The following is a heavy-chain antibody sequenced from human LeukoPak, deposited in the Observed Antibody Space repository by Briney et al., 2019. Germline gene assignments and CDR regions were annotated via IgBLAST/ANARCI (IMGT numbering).Heavy chain of an antibody. D-gene: IGHD3-22*01. CDR1: GFTFSSYS. V-gene: IGHV3-21*01. J-gene: IGHJ4*02. CDR2: ISSSSSYI. CDR3: ARDFWRTYYYDSSGYYSPFGY. Sequence: GGSLRLSCAASGFTFSSYSMNWVRQAPGKGLEWVSSISSSSSYIYYADSVKGRFTISRDNAKNSLYLQMNSLRAEDTAVYYCARDFWRTYYYDSSGYYSPFGYWGQGTLVTVSS.